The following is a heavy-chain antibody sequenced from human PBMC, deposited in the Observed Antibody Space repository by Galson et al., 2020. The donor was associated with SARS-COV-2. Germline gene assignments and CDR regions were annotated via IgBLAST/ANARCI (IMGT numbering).Heavy chain of an antibody. CDR3: AKRRSYFESSGLYYEDSFDA. CDR2: IGGSSDNI. D-gene: IGHD3-22*01. Sequence: GGSLRLSCAASGFTFSSSAMSWVRQAPGKGLEWVSAIGGSSDNIHYIDSVKGRFTISRDNSRNMLYLQMNSLRVEDTAVYHCAKRRSYFESSGLYYEDSFDAWGQGTMVTVSS. V-gene: IGHV3-23*01. CDR1: GFTFSSSA. J-gene: IGHJ3*01.